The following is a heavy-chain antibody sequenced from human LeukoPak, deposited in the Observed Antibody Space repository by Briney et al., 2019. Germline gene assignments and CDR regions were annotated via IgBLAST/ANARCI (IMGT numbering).Heavy chain of an antibody. D-gene: IGHD3-16*01. CDR1: GYTFTSYA. CDR3: ARDRHYDYVWGSSH. J-gene: IGHJ4*02. CDR2: ISAYNGNT. V-gene: IGHV1-18*01. Sequence: ASVKVSCKTSGYTFTSYAISWVRQAPGRGLEWMGWISAYNGNTKHAQKVQGRVTMTTDTSTSTAYMELRSLRSDDTAVYYCARDRHYDYVWGSSHWGQGTLVTVSS.